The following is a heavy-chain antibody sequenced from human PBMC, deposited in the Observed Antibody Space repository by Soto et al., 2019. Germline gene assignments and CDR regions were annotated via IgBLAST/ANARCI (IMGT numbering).Heavy chain of an antibody. CDR2: ISAYNGNT. J-gene: IGHJ6*02. CDR3: ARDRGYYDSSGFPRGMDV. D-gene: IGHD3-22*01. Sequence: ASVKVSCKASGYTFTSYVISWVRQAPGQGLEWMGWISAYNGNTNYAQKLQGRVTMTTDTSTSTAYMELRSLRSDDTAVYYCARDRGYYDSSGFPRGMDVWGQGTTVTVSS. CDR1: GYTFTSYV. V-gene: IGHV1-18*04.